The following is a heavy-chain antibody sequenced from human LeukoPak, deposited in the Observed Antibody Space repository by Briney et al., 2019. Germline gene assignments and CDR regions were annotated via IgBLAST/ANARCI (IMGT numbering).Heavy chain of an antibody. Sequence: GASVKVSCKTSGYTFTDFSIHWVRQAPGQGLEWMGHIDPANGATRYAQKLQGRVTMTRDTSISTAYMELSRLRSDDTAVYYCASPSFTRQISGSGDYWGQGTLVTVSS. V-gene: IGHV1-2*06. CDR2: IDPANGAT. CDR1: GYTFTDFS. D-gene: IGHD3-10*01. J-gene: IGHJ4*02. CDR3: ASPSFTRQISGSGDY.